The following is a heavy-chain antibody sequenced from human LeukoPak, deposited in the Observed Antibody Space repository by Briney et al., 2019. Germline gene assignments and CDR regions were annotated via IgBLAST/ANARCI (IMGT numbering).Heavy chain of an antibody. CDR1: GFTFSSYW. Sequence: GGSLRLSCAASGFTFSSYWMSWVRQAPGKGLEWVANIKQDGSEKYYVDSVKGRFTISRDNAKNSLYLQMNSLRAEDTAVYYCASDTRYDFWSGSDYYYYHMDVWGKGTTVTVSS. CDR2: IKQDGSEK. CDR3: ASDTRYDFWSGSDYYYYHMDV. J-gene: IGHJ6*03. V-gene: IGHV3-7*01. D-gene: IGHD3-3*01.